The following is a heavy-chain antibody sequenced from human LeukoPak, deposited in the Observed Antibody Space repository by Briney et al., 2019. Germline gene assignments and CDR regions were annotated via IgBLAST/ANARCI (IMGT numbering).Heavy chain of an antibody. CDR2: IIPIFGTA. Sequence: SVKVSCKASGGTFSSYAISWVRQAPGQGLEWMGGIIPIFGTANYAQKFQGRVTITADESTSTAYMELSSLRSEDTAVYYCARVPRYCSSTSCYENAFDIWGQGTMVTVSS. J-gene: IGHJ3*02. V-gene: IGHV1-69*13. CDR1: GGTFSSYA. CDR3: ARVPRYCSSTSCYENAFDI. D-gene: IGHD2-2*01.